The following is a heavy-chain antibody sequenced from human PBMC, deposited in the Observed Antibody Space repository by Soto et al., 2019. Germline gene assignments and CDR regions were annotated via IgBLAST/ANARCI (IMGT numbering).Heavy chain of an antibody. CDR3: ARYANCGS. D-gene: IGHD2-21*01. CDR2: INEDGSEK. J-gene: IGHJ4*02. Sequence: GGSLRLSCAASGFVFSSSWMTWVRQAPGKGLEWVATINEDGSEKHYVDSVKGRFTISRDNARNSLDLQMNSLRVEATAVYYCARYANCGSWGQGTQVTVSS. V-gene: IGHV3-7*01. CDR1: GFVFSSSW.